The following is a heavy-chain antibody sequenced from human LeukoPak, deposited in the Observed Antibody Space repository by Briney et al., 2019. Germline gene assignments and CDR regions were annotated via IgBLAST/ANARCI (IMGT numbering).Heavy chain of an antibody. CDR2: VTGNDVNT. J-gene: IGHJ3*02. CDR3: AKDVRYYTI. Sequence: VGSLRLSCAASGFTFSSYDMSWVRQAPGKGREWVSTVTGNDVNTYYADSVKGRFTISRDNSKNTLYLQMNSLRAEDTAVYYCAKDVRYYTIWGQGTKVTVSS. V-gene: IGHV3-23*01. CDR1: GFTFSSYD. D-gene: IGHD3-3*01.